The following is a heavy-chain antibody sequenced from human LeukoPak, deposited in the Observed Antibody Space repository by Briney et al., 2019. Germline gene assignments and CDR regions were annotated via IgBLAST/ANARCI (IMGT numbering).Heavy chain of an antibody. CDR1: GFTFSSYA. V-gene: IGHV3-30-3*01. CDR3: ARALTVTTLCNY. Sequence: GGSLRLSCAASGFTFSSYAMHWVRQAPGKGLEWVAVISYDGSNKYYADSVKGRFTISRDNSKNTLYLQMNSLRAEDTAVYYCARALTVTTLCNYWGQGTLVTVSS. D-gene: IGHD4-11*01. J-gene: IGHJ4*02. CDR2: ISYDGSNK.